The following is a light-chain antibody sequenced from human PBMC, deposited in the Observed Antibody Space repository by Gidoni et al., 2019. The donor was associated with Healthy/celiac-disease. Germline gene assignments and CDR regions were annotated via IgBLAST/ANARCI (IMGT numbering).Light chain of an antibody. J-gene: IGKJ3*01. CDR3: QQYDNLLFT. V-gene: IGKV1-33*01. Sequence: DIQMTQSPSSLSASVGDRVTITCQASQDISNYLNWYQQKPGKAPKLLIYDASNLETGVPSRFSGSGSGTDFTFTISSLQPEDIATYYCQQYDNLLFTFGPXIKVDIK. CDR1: QDISNY. CDR2: DAS.